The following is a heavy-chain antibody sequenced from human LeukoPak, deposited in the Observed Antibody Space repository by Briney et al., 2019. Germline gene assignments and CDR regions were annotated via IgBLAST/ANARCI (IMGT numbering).Heavy chain of an antibody. D-gene: IGHD6-19*01. V-gene: IGHV3-66*01. J-gene: IGHJ4*02. Sequence: GGSLRLSCAASGFTVSSNYMSWVRQAPGKGLEWVSVIYSGGSTYYADSVKGRFTISRDDAKNSLYLQMNSLRAEDTAVYYCARGDIAVATCFDYWGQGTLVTVSS. CDR3: ARGDIAVATCFDY. CDR2: IYSGGST. CDR1: GFTVSSNY.